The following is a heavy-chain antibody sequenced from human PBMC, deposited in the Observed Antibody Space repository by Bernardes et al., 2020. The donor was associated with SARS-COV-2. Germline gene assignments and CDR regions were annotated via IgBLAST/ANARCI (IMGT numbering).Heavy chain of an antibody. V-gene: IGHV3-21*01. CDR2: ISSSSSYI. J-gene: IGHJ4*02. D-gene: IGHD3-10*01. CDR1: GFTFSSYS. Sequence: GGSLRLSCAASGFTFSSYSMNWVRQAPGKGLEWVSSISSSSSYIYYADSVKGRFTISRDNAKNSLYLQMNSLRAEDTAVYYCARDGVALLLFGESGLVDYWGQGTLVTVSS. CDR3: ARDGVALLLFGESGLVDY.